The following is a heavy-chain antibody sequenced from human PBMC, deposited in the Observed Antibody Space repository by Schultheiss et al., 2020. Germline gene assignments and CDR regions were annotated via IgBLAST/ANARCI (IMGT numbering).Heavy chain of an antibody. Sequence: LRLSCTVSGGSISSGSYYWSWIRQPAGKGLEWIGRIYTSGSTNYNPSLKSRVTISVDTSKNQFSLKLSSVTAADTAVYYCARERQQLDNWFDPWGQGTLVTVSS. CDR3: ARERQQLDNWFDP. J-gene: IGHJ5*02. CDR1: GGSISSGSYY. D-gene: IGHD6-13*01. V-gene: IGHV4-61*02. CDR2: IYTSGST.